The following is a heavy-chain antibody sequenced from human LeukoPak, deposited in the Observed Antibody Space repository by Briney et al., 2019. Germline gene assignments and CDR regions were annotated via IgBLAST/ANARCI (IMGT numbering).Heavy chain of an antibody. D-gene: IGHD1-26*01. CDR1: GFTFSSYA. CDR2: ISGSGGST. CDR3: ANIVGATKTLDAFDI. Sequence: GGSLRLSCAASGFTFSSYAMSWVRQAPGKGLEWVSAISGSGGSTYYADSVKGRFTISRDNSKNTLYLQMNSLRAEDTAVYYCANIVGATKTLDAFDIWGQGTMVTVSS. V-gene: IGHV3-23*01. J-gene: IGHJ3*02.